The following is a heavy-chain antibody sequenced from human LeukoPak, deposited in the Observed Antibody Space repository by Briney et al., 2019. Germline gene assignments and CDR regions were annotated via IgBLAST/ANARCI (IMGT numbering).Heavy chain of an antibody. V-gene: IGHV4-34*01. CDR3: ARVLGYGDYPYYYYYGMDV. CDR2: INHSGST. D-gene: IGHD4-17*01. Sequence: SETPSLTCAVYGGSFSGYYWSWIRQPPGKGLEWTGEINHSGSTNYNPSLKSRVTISVDTSKNQFSLKLSSVTAADTAAYYCARVLGYGDYPYYYYYGMDVWGQGTTVTVSS. CDR1: GGSFSGYY. J-gene: IGHJ6*02.